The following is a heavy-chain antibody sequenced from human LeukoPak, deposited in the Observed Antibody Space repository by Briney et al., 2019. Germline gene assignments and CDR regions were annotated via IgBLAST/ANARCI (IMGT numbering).Heavy chain of an antibody. Sequence: SETLSLTCTVSGGSISSYYWSWIRQPPGKGLEWIGYIYYSGSTNYNPSLKSRVTISVDTSKNQFSLKLSSVTAADTAVYYCARGTLLFYAVYWGQGTLVSVSS. CDR3: ARGTLLFYAVY. V-gene: IGHV4-59*12. CDR2: IYYSGST. J-gene: IGHJ4*02. D-gene: IGHD3-16*01. CDR1: GGSISSYY.